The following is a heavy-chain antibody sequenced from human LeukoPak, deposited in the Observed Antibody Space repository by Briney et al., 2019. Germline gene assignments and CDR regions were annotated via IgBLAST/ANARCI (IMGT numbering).Heavy chain of an antibody. CDR2: IIPIFGTA. Sequence: ASVKVSRKASGGTFSSYAISWVRQAPGQGLEWMGGIIPIFGTANYAQKFQGRVTITTDESTSTAYMELSSLRSEDTAVYYCARDLEAAAGTSWGQGTLVTVSS. CDR1: GGTFSSYA. CDR3: ARDLEAAAGTS. D-gene: IGHD6-13*01. V-gene: IGHV1-69*05. J-gene: IGHJ4*02.